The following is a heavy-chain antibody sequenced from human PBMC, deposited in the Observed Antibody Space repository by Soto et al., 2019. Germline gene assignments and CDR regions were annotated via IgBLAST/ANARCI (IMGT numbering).Heavy chain of an antibody. CDR2: ISGSGSNT. CDR1: GFTFSSYA. CDR3: AKKKFHEYSGSPVDY. D-gene: IGHD1-26*01. J-gene: IGHJ4*02. Sequence: QSGGSLRLSCVGSGFTFSSYAMSWVRQAPGKGLELVSAISGSGSNTYHADSVKGRFTISRDNSKNTLSLQMNSLRAEDTAAYYCAKKKFHEYSGSPVDYWGQGTLVTVSS. V-gene: IGHV3-23*01.